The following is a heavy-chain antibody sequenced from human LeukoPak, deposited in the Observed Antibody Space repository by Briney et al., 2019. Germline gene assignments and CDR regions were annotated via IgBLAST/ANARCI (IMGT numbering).Heavy chain of an antibody. CDR1: GFTFSGFW. CDR3: ARGNPYSSGWLVY. V-gene: IGHV3-7*03. J-gene: IGHJ4*02. CDR2: INSDGSEG. Sequence: GGSLRLSCAVSGFTFSGFWMSWSRQAPGKGLEWVASINSDGSEGYYADVVRGRFTISRDNAKNSLYLQINSLRAEDTAVYYCARGNPYSSGWLVYWGQGTLVTVSS. D-gene: IGHD6-19*01.